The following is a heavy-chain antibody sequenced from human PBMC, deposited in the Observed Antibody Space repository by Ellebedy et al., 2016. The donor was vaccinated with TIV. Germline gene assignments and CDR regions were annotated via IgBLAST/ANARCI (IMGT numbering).Heavy chain of an antibody. D-gene: IGHD2-2*01. CDR3: AKDVDADIVVVGY. V-gene: IGHV3-21*04. J-gene: IGHJ4*02. CDR2: ISSSSSYI. CDR1: GFTFSSYS. Sequence: GGSLRLXCAASGFTFSSYSMNWVRQAPGKGLEWVSSISSSSSYIYYADSVKGRFTISRDNAKNSLYLQMNSLRAEDTALYYCAKDVDADIVVVGYWGQGTLVTVSS.